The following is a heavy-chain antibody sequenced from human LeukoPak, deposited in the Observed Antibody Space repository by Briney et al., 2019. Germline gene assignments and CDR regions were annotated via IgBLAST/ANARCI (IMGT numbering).Heavy chain of an antibody. V-gene: IGHV1-69*13. CDR3: CGWEQQLPQISLAI. D-gene: IGHD6-13*01. CDR1: GGTFSSDA. J-gene: IGHJ4*02. Sequence: SVKVSCKASGGTFSSDAISWVRQAPGQGLECMGGIIPIFGTANYAQKFQGRVTITADESTSTAYMELSSLRSEDTAVYYCCGWEQQLPQISLAIWGQGTLVTVSS. CDR2: IIPIFGTA.